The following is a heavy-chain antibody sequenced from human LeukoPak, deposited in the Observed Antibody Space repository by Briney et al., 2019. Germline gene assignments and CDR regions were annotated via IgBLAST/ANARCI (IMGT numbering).Heavy chain of an antibody. V-gene: IGHV4-59*01. J-gene: IGHJ3*02. CDR1: GFTFSNYA. D-gene: IGHD3-22*01. Sequence: PGGSLRLSCAASGFTFSNYAMSWVRQAPGKGLEWIGYIYYSGSTNYNPSLKSRVTISVDTSKNQFSLKLSSVTAADTAVYYCARDPAGYYDSSGYYPGAFDIWGQGTMVTVSS. CDR2: IYYSGST. CDR3: ARDPAGYYDSSGYYPGAFDI.